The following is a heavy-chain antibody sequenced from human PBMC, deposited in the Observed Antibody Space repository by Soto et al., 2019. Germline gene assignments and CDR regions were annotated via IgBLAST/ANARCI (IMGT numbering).Heavy chain of an antibody. J-gene: IGHJ4*02. Sequence: GGSLRLSCAASGFNFSSYAMHWVRQAPGKGMEWVAVISYDGGKKYYADSVKGRFTISRDNSQNTLYVEMTSLSAEDTAVYYCAREGQPAAGTTPHNWGQGTLVTVSS. CDR3: AREGQPAAGTTPHN. V-gene: IGHV3-30*04. CDR1: GFNFSSYA. D-gene: IGHD6-13*01. CDR2: ISYDGGKK.